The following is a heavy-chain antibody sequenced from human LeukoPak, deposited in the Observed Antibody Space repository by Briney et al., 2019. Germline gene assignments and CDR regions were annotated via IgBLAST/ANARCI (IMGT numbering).Heavy chain of an antibody. CDR2: ISSSGDTI. CDR3: ASRVVIKGSHY. CDR1: GFTFSDYY. Sequence: PGGSLRLSCAASGFTFSDYYMSWIRQAPGKGLEWVSYISSSGDTIYYAHTLKGQFTISRDNAKNSLYLQMNSLRGEDTAVYYWASRVVIKGSHYWGQGRLVSVSS. V-gene: IGHV3-11*01. J-gene: IGHJ4*02. D-gene: IGHD3-22*01.